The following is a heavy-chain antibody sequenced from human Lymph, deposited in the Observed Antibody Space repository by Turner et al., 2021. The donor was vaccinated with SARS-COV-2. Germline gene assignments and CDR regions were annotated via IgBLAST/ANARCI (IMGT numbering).Heavy chain of an antibody. J-gene: IGHJ4*02. CDR3: ARAPFIIVLMMYASGYFDN. D-gene: IGHD2-8*01. CDR2: IYYSGST. CDR1: GGSISSSSYY. Sequence: QLQLQESGPGLVKPSETLSLTCTVSGGSISSSSYYWGWIRQPPGKGLAWMGSIYYSGSTYYNPSRKSRVTISVDTSKNQFSLKLSSVTAADTAVYYCARAPFIIVLMMYASGYFDNWGQGTLVTVSS. V-gene: IGHV4-39*01.